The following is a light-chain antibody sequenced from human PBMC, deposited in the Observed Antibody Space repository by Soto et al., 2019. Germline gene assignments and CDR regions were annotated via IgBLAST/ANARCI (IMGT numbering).Light chain of an antibody. V-gene: IGKV1-5*01. Sequence: DIQLNQSTSTVSASVGDRVTITCRASQSINSWLAWYQQKPGKAPKVLIYDASRLESGVPSRFSGTGSGTQFTLTISSLQPDDFASYYCQQYKSYWTVGQGTTVEIK. CDR1: QSINSW. CDR3: QQYKSYWT. J-gene: IGKJ1*01. CDR2: DAS.